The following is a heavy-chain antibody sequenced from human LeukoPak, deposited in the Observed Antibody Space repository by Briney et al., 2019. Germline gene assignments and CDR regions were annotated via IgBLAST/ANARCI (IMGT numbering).Heavy chain of an antibody. D-gene: IGHD5-24*01. Sequence: GGSLRLSCVASGFTFSSYSLNWVRQAPGKGLEWVSYIGVSSSLVRYADSVKGRFAISRDNAKNTLYLQMNSLRAEDTAVYYCARGLLATIVGMIYWGQGTLVTVSS. CDR2: IGVSSSLV. CDR1: GFTFSSYS. V-gene: IGHV3-48*01. CDR3: ARGLLATIVGMIY. J-gene: IGHJ4*02.